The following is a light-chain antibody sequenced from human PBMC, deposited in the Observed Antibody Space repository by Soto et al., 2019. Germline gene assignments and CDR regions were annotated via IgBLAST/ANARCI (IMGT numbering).Light chain of an antibody. Sequence: IVMTQSPASLAVSPGESATVSCRASKSVSSNLAWYQQKPGQAPRLLIYATSTRATGIPARFRGSGSGTEFTLNISSLQSEDVAVYYCQQYYNWPQRFTFCGGTKV. CDR1: KSVSSN. V-gene: IGKV3-15*01. CDR3: QQYYNWPQRFT. J-gene: IGKJ4*01. CDR2: ATS.